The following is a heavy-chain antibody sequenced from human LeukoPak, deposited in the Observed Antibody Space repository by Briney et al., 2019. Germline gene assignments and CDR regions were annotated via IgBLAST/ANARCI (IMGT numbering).Heavy chain of an antibody. CDR1: GFTFSSHA. D-gene: IGHD2-15*01. CDR2: ISYDGSNK. V-gene: IGHV3-30-3*01. CDR3: AGDRVVAAIYYYGMDV. Sequence: GGSLRLSCAASGFTFSSHAMHWVRQAPGKGLEWVAVISYDGSNKYQADSVKGRFTISRDNSKNTLYLQMNSLRADDTAVYYCAGDRVVAAIYYYGMDVWGQGTTVTVSS. J-gene: IGHJ6*02.